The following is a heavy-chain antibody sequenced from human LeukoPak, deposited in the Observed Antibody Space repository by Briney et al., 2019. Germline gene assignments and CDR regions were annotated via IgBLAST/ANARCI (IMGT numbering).Heavy chain of an antibody. J-gene: IGHJ4*02. CDR1: GGSISSGGYS. CDR3: ARSGLVVVALFDY. Sequence: PSQTLSLTCAVSGGSISSGGYSWSWIRQPPGKGLEWIGYIYHSGSTYYNPSLKSRVTISVDRSKNQFSLKLSSVTAADTAVYYCARSGLVVVALFDYWGQGTLVTVSS. CDR2: IYHSGST. D-gene: IGHD2-15*01. V-gene: IGHV4-30-2*01.